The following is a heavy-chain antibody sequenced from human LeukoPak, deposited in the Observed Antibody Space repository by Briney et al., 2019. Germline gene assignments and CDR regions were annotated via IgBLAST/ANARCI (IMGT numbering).Heavy chain of an antibody. V-gene: IGHV3-23*01. D-gene: IGHD3-10*01. CDR3: ARDSYYYGSGKDY. CDR1: GFTFSSYG. Sequence: GGSLRLSCAASGFTFSSYGMSWVRQAPGKGLEWVSAISGSGGSTYYADSVKGRFTISRDNSKNTLYLQMNSLRAEDTAVYYCARDSYYYGSGKDYWGQGTLVTVSS. J-gene: IGHJ4*02. CDR2: ISGSGGST.